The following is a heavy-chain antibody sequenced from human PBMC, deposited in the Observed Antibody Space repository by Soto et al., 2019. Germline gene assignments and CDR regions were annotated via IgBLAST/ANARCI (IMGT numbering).Heavy chain of an antibody. CDR2: IYHSGST. D-gene: IGHD3-22*01. CDR3: ARDPRDYYYDSSGYYHYGMDV. V-gene: IGHV4-39*07. J-gene: IGHJ6*02. Sequence: SETLSLTCTVSGVSISSGGYYLSWIRPHPGKGLEWIGEIYHSGSTNYNPSLKSRVTISVDKSKNQFSLKLSSVTAADTAVYYCARDPRDYYYDSSGYYHYGMDVWGQGTTVTVS. CDR1: GVSISSGGYY.